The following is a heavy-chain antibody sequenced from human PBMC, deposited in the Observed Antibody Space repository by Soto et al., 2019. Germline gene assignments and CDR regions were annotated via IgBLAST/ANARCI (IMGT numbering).Heavy chain of an antibody. Sequence: GGSLRLSCAASGFTFSSYAMSWVRQAPGKGLEWVSAISGSGGSTYYADSVKGRFTISRDNSKNTRYLQMNSLRAEDTAVYYCATRPPDIVVVVAQNWFDPWGQGTLVTVSS. J-gene: IGHJ5*02. V-gene: IGHV3-23*01. CDR1: GFTFSSYA. CDR2: ISGSGGST. CDR3: ATRPPDIVVVVAQNWFDP. D-gene: IGHD2-15*01.